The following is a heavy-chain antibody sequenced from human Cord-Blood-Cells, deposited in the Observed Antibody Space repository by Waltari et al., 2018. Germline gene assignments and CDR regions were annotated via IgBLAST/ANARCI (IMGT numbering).Heavy chain of an antibody. Sequence: QVQLVQSGAEVKKPGSSVTVSSKASGCPFSSYAISWVRQAPGQGPEWMGGIIPSLGIANDAQKFQGRVTITADESTSTAYMELSSLRSEDTAVYYCARVHEGGVVTAMNYYLDVWGKGTTVTVSS. J-gene: IGHJ6*03. CDR1: GCPFSSYA. CDR3: ARVHEGGVVTAMNYYLDV. CDR2: IIPSLGIA. D-gene: IGHD2-21*02. V-gene: IGHV1-69*04.